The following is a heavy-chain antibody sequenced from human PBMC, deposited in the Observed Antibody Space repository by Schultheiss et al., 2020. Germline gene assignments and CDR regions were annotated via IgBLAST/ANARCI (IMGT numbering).Heavy chain of an antibody. CDR2: ISSSSSYT. J-gene: IGHJ6*02. Sequence: GGSLRLSCAASGFTFSDYYMSWIRQAPGKGLEWVSYISSSSSYTNYADSVKGRFTISRDNAKNSLYLQMNSLRAEDTAVYYCARDLYIVVVPAATHYYYGMDVWGQGTTVTVSS. CDR3: ARDLYIVVVPAATHYYYGMDV. CDR1: GFTFSDYY. D-gene: IGHD2-2*01. V-gene: IGHV3-11*05.